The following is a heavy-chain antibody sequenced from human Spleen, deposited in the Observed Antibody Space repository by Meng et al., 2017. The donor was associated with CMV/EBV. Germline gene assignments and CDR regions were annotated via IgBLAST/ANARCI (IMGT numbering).Heavy chain of an antibody. D-gene: IGHD7-27*01. CDR1: GFTFTNAC. V-gene: IGHV3-15*01. Sequence: SLRLTCAAYGFTFTNACMNWVRQAPGKGLEWVGRIKNITDGGTTDYAAPVKGRFTISRDDSKNTLYLQMNGLKTEDTGVYYCTTLGYWGQGTLVTVSS. J-gene: IGHJ4*02. CDR3: TTLGY. CDR2: IKNITDGGTT.